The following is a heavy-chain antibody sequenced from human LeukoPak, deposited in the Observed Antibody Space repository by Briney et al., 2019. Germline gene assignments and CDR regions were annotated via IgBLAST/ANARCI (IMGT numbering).Heavy chain of an antibody. D-gene: IGHD3-9*01. CDR3: ARVPSTYYDILTGYQGWFDP. CDR2: ISAYNGNT. Sequence: GASVKVSCKASGYTFTSYGISWVRQAPGQGLEWMGWISAYNGNTNYAQKLQGRVTMTTDTSTSTAYMELRSLRSDDTAVYYCARVPSTYYDILTGYQGWFDPWGQGTLVTVSS. J-gene: IGHJ5*02. CDR1: GYTFTSYG. V-gene: IGHV1-18*01.